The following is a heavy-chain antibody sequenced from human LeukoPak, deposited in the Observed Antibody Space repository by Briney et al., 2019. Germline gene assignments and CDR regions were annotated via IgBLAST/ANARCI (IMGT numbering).Heavy chain of an antibody. V-gene: IGHV4-4*07. CDR2: IYTSGST. J-gene: IGHJ4*02. CDR3: AGGRDGYKSNGVYDY. CDR1: GGSISSYH. Sequence: PSETLSLTCTVSGGSISSYHWSWIRQPAGKGLEWIGRIYTSGSTNYNPSLKSRVTISVDRSKNQFSLKLSSVTAADTAVYYCAGGRDGYKSNGVYDYWGQGTLVTVSS. D-gene: IGHD2-8*01.